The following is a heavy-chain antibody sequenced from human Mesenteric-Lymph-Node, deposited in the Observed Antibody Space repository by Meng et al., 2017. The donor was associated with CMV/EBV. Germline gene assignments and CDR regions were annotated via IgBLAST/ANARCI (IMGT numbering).Heavy chain of an antibody. V-gene: IGHV1-69*04. D-gene: IGHD1-1*01. CDR1: GGTFSSYT. CDR3: AREIKLASDY. J-gene: IGHJ4*02. CDR2: IIPILGIA. Sequence: SVKVSCKASGGTFSSYTISWVRQAPGQGLEWMGRIIPILGIANYAQKFQGRVTITADKSTSTAYMELSRLTSDDTAVYYCAREIKLASDYWGQGTLVTVSS.